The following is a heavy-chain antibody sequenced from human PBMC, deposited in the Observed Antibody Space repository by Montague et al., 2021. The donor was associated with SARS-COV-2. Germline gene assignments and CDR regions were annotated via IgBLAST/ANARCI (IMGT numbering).Heavy chain of an antibody. CDR1: GFSLSTSGMS. D-gene: IGHD3-10*01. CDR3: ARIHRVAGQGRHLDY. Sequence: PALVKPTQTLTLTCTFSGFSLSTSGMSVTWIRQPPGKALEWLARVDWDNDQYYSPSLRTRLTISKDTPKNQVVLTLTNVDPVDTATDYCARIHRVAGQGRHLDYWGQGILVTVSS. V-gene: IGHV2-70*11. J-gene: IGHJ4*02. CDR2: VDWDNDQ.